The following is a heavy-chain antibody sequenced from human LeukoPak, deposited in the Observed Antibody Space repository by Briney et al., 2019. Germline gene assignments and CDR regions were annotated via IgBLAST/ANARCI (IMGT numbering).Heavy chain of an antibody. CDR3: ARRFDL. Sequence: GGSLRLSCAASGFTFSNYDMNWVRQAPGKGLEWVSYISSRSSSIYYADSVKGRFTISRDNAKNSLYLQMNSLRDEDTAVYYCARRFDLWGHGTMVTVSS. CDR2: ISSRSSSI. V-gene: IGHV3-48*02. J-gene: IGHJ3*01. CDR1: GFTFSNYD.